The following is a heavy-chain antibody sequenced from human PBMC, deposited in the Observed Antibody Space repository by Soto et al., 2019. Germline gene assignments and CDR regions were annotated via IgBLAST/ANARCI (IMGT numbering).Heavy chain of an antibody. CDR2: IYNSGST. D-gene: IGHD3-3*01. V-gene: IGHV4-30-2*01. CDR3: TTLRKFFQI. J-gene: IGHJ6*01. CDR1: GGQMYGGYYS. Sequence: ACAVCGGQMYGGYYSWRWIRQPPGKGLEWIGFIYNSGSTYYNSSLKSRVTISVDRSKNHFFLNLTSVTAADSAGYYRTTLRKFFQIWGQGTMVTVSS.